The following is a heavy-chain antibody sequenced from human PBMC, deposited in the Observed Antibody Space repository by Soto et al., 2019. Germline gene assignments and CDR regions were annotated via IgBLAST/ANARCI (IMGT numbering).Heavy chain of an antibody. V-gene: IGHV1-18*04. CDR1: GYTFTSYG. D-gene: IGHD3-16*01. J-gene: IGHJ4*02. CDR2: ISAYNGNT. Sequence: ASVKVSCKASGYTFTSYGISWVRQAPGQGLEWMGWISAYNGNTNYAQKLQGRVTMTTDTSTRTAYMELRSLRSDDTAVYYCASDRWARSAGGEGDYWGQGTLVTVSS. CDR3: ASDRWARSAGGEGDY.